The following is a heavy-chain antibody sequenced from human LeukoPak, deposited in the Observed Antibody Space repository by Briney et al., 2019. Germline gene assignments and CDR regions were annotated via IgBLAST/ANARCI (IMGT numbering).Heavy chain of an antibody. D-gene: IGHD2-2*01. J-gene: IGHJ4*02. V-gene: IGHV4-34*01. CDR1: GGSISSYY. CDR3: ARGSERDIVVVPAFDY. CDR2: INHSGST. Sequence: SETLSLTCTVSGGSISSYYWSWIWQPPGKGLEWIGEINHSGSTNYNPSLKSRVTISVDTSKNQFSLKLSSVTAADTAVYYCARGSERDIVVVPAFDYWGQGTLVTVSS.